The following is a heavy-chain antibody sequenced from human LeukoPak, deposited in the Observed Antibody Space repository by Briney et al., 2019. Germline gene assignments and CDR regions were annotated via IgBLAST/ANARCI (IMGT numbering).Heavy chain of an antibody. CDR3: ARDRYAEYRPDY. CDR1: GFTFSSYW. V-gene: IGHV3-7*01. J-gene: IGHJ4*02. CDR2: INQDGSEK. D-gene: IGHD2-2*01. Sequence: GGSLRLSCAASGFTFSSYWMSWVRQAPGKGLEWVANINQDGSEKNYVDSVKGRFTISRDNAKNSLYLQMNSLRAEDTAVYYCARDRYAEYRPDYWGQGTLVTVSS.